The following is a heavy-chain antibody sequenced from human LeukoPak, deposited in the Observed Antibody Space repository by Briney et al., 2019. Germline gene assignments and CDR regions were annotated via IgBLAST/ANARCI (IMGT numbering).Heavy chain of an antibody. V-gene: IGHV4-34*01. Sequence: GSLRLSCAASGFTFSSYWMTWIRQPPGKSLEWVGEISPSGNTQYNPSLKSRVTISLDASKSQFYLKLNSVTAADTAVYYCARRVRSADYRLDYWGQGTLVTASS. D-gene: IGHD4-11*01. J-gene: IGHJ4*02. CDR2: ISPSGNT. CDR1: GFTFSSYW. CDR3: ARRVRSADYRLDY.